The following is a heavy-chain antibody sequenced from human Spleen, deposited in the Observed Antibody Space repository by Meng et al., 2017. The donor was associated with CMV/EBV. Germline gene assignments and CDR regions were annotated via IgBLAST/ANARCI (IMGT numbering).Heavy chain of an antibody. J-gene: IGHJ4*02. V-gene: IGHV4-34*12. CDR3: ARRPTGIDY. D-gene: IGHD2-8*02. CDR1: GGSLSGAY. Sequence: QWHLNQWGAGLLKHSETLSPTCAGNGGSLSGAYWNWIRQPPGKGLEWIGEIIHGGSPSYNPSLKSRVTISIDTSKNQLSLMLSSVTAADTAVYYCARRPTGIDYWGQGTLVTVSS. CDR2: IIHGGSP.